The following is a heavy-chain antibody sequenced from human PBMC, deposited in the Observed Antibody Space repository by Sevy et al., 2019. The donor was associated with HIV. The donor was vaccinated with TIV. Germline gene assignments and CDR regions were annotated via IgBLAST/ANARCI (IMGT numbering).Heavy chain of an antibody. D-gene: IGHD6-25*01. CDR2: IYHSGST. Sequence: SETLSLTCSVSGGSISPHYWSWIRQTPGKGLEWIGYIYHSGSTNYNPSLNSRATISVDTSQNQFSLKLRSVTAADTAVYYCARALGVMAAAATYYFDSWGQGTLVTVSS. CDR1: GGSISPHY. J-gene: IGHJ4*02. V-gene: IGHV4-59*11. CDR3: ARALGVMAAAATYYFDS.